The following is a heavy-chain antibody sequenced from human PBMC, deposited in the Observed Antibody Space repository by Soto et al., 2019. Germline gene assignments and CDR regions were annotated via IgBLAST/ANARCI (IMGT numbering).Heavy chain of an antibody. CDR3: ARAPLYGGNSV. CDR2: IYSGGAT. D-gene: IGHD4-17*01. Sequence: GGSLRLSCAASGFTVSSNYMTWVRQAPGKGLEWVSVIYSGGATYYAGSVKGRFTISRDNSKNTLYLQMNSLRAEDTAVYYCARAPLYGGNSVWGQGTVVTVSS. CDR1: GFTVSSNY. J-gene: IGHJ4*02. V-gene: IGHV3-66*01.